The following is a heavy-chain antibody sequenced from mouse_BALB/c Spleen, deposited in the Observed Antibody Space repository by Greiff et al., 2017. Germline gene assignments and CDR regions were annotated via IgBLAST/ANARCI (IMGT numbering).Heavy chain of an antibody. D-gene: IGHD2-3*01. CDR1: GFNIKDTY. Sequence: EVMLVESGAELVKPGASVELSCTASGFNIKDTYMHWVKQRPEQGLEWIGRIDPANGNTKYDPKFQGKATITADTSSNTAYLQLSSLTSEDTAVYYCARMGGNYVDYWGQGTTLTVSS. J-gene: IGHJ2*01. V-gene: IGHV14-3*02. CDR2: IDPANGNT. CDR3: ARMGGNYVDY.